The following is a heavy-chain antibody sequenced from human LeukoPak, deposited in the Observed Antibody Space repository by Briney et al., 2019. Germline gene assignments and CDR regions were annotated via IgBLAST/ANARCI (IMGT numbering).Heavy chain of an antibody. J-gene: IGHJ4*02. CDR3: AKDPPRYFYDNSGYD. D-gene: IGHD3-22*01. Sequence: TGGSLRLSCAASGFTFSSYGMHWVRQAPGKGLEWVSFIRFDGTNKYYADSVKGRFTISRDNSKNTLYLQMNSLRAEDTAVYYCAKDPPRYFYDNSGYDWGQGTLVTVSS. CDR2: IRFDGTNK. CDR1: GFTFSSYG. V-gene: IGHV3-30*02.